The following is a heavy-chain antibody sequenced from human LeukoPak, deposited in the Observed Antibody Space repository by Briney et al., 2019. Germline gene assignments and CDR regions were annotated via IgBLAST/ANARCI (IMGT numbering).Heavy chain of an antibody. CDR3: ARKGPVTTLLY. J-gene: IGHJ4*02. CDR1: GFTDSSNY. V-gene: IGHV3-23*01. CDR2: ISGSGGST. D-gene: IGHD4-17*01. Sequence: GGSLRLSCAASGFTDSSNYMSWVRQAPGKGLEWVSAISGSGGSTYYADSVKGRFTISRDNSKNTLYLQMNSLRAEDTAVYYCARKGPVTTLLYWGQGTLVTVSS.